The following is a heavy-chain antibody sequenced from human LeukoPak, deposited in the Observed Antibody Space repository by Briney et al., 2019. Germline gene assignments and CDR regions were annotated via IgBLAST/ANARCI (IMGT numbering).Heavy chain of an antibody. Sequence: PGGSLRLSCAASGFTFSSYAMSWVRQAPGKGLEWVSAISGSGARTHYADSVRGRFTISRDSSKNTLYLQLSSLRPEDTALYYCAKDRIILGAADSMLFDSWGRGTLVTVSS. V-gene: IGHV3-23*01. CDR1: GFTFSSYA. CDR3: AKDRIILGAADSMLFDS. CDR2: ISGSGART. D-gene: IGHD6-13*01. J-gene: IGHJ4*02.